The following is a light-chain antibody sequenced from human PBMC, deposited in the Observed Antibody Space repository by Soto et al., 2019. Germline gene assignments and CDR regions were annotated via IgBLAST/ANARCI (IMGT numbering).Light chain of an antibody. CDR2: DVT. V-gene: IGLV2-14*01. CDR3: TPYTSTSTYV. Sequence: QSALTQPASVSGPPGQSITISCTGTSSDVGAYNYVSWYQHHPGKAPRLVIYDVTNRPSGISDRFSGSKSGNTASLTISGLLAEDEADYYCTPYTSTSTYVFGTGTKVTVL. CDR1: SSDVGAYNY. J-gene: IGLJ1*01.